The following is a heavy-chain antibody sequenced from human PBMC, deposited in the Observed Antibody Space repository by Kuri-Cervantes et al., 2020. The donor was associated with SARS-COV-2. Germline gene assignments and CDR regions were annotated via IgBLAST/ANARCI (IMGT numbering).Heavy chain of an antibody. CDR1: GFSFSGSG. Sequence: GGSLRLSCIVSGFSFSGSGMHWVRQASGKGLEWVGRIRSKDKNYATAYAASLKGTFTISRDDAKNTAYLQMNSLGTEDTAVYYCARRAMVRGTYYFDYWGQGTLVTVSS. V-gene: IGHV3-73*01. CDR2: IRSKDKNYAT. J-gene: IGHJ4*02. D-gene: IGHD3-10*01. CDR3: ARRAMVRGTYYFDY.